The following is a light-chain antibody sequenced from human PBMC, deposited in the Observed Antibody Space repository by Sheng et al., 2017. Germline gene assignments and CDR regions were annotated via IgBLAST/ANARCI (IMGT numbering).Light chain of an antibody. Sequence: DIQMTQSPSAMSASVGDRVTITCRASQGINNYLVWFQQKPGKAPKLLIYDASNLESGVPSRFSGSGSGTDFTFTISSLQPEDFATYYCQQYADLLYTFGPGTRV. CDR3: QQYADLLYT. CDR2: DAS. V-gene: IGKV1-33*01. J-gene: IGKJ3*01. CDR1: QGINNY.